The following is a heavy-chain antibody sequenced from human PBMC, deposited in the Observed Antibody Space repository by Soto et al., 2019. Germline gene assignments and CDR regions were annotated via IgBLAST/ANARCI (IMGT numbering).Heavy chain of an antibody. J-gene: IGHJ4*02. CDR1: GFTVSSSD. CDR3: ARGTMVRGTLDPGISGPLDY. Sequence: EVQLVESGGGLVQPGGSLRLACAASGFTVSSSDRHGAAQSKGKGLEWVSTLGAGGDTYFPDSVKGRFTISRDHAKNSLYLQMNNLGAGDTAVYYCARGTMVRGTLDPGISGPLDYWGQGTLVAVSS. CDR2: LGAGGDT. V-gene: IGHV3-13*01. D-gene: IGHD3-10*01.